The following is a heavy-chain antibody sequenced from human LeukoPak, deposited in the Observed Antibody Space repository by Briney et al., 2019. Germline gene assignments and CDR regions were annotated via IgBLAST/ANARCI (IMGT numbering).Heavy chain of an antibody. J-gene: IGHJ4*02. CDR1: GYSFTNYW. Sequence: GESLKISCKGSGYSFTNYWVGWVRQMPGKGLEWMGIIYPVDSDTRYSPSFQGQVTFSSDKSITTAYLQWSSLKASDTAMYYCATGTYTYYFDYWGQGTLVTVSS. CDR2: IYPVDSDT. D-gene: IGHD3-10*01. CDR3: ATGTYTYYFDY. V-gene: IGHV5-51*01.